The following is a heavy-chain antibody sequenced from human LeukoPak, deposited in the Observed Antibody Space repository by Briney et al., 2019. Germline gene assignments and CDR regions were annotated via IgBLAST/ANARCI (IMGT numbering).Heavy chain of an antibody. Sequence: SETLSLTCTASGGSISSRNWWSWVRPPPGKGLEWIGEMYHSGSINYNPSLKSRVTISVDISKSQFSLKLNSVTAADTAVYYCARGLNDSWTGENYWGQGTLVTVSS. CDR2: MYHSGSI. D-gene: IGHD3-3*01. CDR3: ARGLNDSWTGENY. CDR1: GGSISSRNW. V-gene: IGHV4-4*02. J-gene: IGHJ4*02.